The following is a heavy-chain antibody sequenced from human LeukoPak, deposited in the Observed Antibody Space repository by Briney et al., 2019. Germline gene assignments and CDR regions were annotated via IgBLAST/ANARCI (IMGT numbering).Heavy chain of an antibody. V-gene: IGHV4-59*01. CDR3: AREGARWEPSFSAFDI. D-gene: IGHD1-26*01. J-gene: IGHJ3*02. CDR2: IYYSGST. CDR1: GGSIRSYH. Sequence: SETLSLTCTVSGGSIRSYHWSSNPQPPENRPEWNGHIYYSGSTNYNPSLKSRVTISVDTSKNQFSLKLSSVSAADTAVYYCAREGARWEPSFSAFDIWGQGTMVTVSS.